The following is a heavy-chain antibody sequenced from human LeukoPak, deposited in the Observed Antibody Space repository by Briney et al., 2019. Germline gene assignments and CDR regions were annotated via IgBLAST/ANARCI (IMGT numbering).Heavy chain of an antibody. CDR2: MWYDGSTI. V-gene: IGHV3-33*01. J-gene: IGHJ4*02. CDR1: GFTFGSSV. CDR3: ARDFDGYGDYVFDY. Sequence: GGSLRLSCAASGFTFGSSVMHWVRQAPGEGLEWAAVMWYDGSTIHYADSVMGRFTISRDNSKNTLYLQMNSLRAEDTAVYYCARDFDGYGDYVFDYWGQGTLVTVSS. D-gene: IGHD4-17*01.